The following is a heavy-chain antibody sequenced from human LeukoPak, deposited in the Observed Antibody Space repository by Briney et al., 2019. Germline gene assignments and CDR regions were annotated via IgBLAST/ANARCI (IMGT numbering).Heavy chain of an antibody. J-gene: IGHJ4*02. CDR1: GFTFSSYS. CDR2: ISSSSSYI. V-gene: IGHV3-21*01. CDR3: ARDYYDSSGEFDY. Sequence: GGSLRLSCAASGFTFSSYSMNWVRQALGKGLEWVSSISSSSSYIYYADSVKGRFTVSRDNAKNSLYLQMNSLRAEDTAVYYCARDYYDSSGEFDYWGQGTLVTVSS. D-gene: IGHD3-22*01.